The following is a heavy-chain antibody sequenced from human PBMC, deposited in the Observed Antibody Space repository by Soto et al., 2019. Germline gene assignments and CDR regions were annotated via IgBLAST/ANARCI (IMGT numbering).Heavy chain of an antibody. Sequence: QVQLQESGPGLVKPSQTLSLTCTVSGGSISSGGYYWSWIRQHPGKVLEWIGYIYYIGSTYYNPSLKSRVTISVDTSKNQFSLKLSSVTAADKAVYYWARDARDYYDSSGYRYFDLWGRGTLVTVSS. V-gene: IGHV4-31*03. CDR2: IYYIGST. CDR1: GGSISSGGYY. CDR3: ARDARDYYDSSGYRYFDL. J-gene: IGHJ2*01. D-gene: IGHD3-22*01.